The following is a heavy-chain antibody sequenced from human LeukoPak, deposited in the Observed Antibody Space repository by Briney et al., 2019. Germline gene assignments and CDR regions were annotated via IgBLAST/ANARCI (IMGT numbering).Heavy chain of an antibody. V-gene: IGHV3-21*01. CDR1: GFTFSSYS. Sequence: NPGGSLRLSCAASGFTFSSYSMNWVRQAPGKGLEWVSSISSSSSYIYYADSVKGRFTISRDNAKNSLYLQMNSLRAEDTAVYYCARKSNWGMGGSDYWGQGTLVTVSS. J-gene: IGHJ4*02. D-gene: IGHD7-27*01. CDR2: ISSSSSYI. CDR3: ARKSNWGMGGSDY.